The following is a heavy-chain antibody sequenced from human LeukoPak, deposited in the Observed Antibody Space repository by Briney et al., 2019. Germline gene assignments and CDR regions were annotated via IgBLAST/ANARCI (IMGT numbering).Heavy chain of an antibody. CDR1: GYTFTSYG. CDR3: ARDVQGGAAAGYMDV. CDR2: ISAYNGNT. Sequence: GASVKVSCKASGYTFTSYGISWVRQAPGQGLEWMGWISAYNGNTNYAQKLQGRVTMTTDTSTSTAYMELRSLRSDDTAVYYCARDVQGGAAAGYMDVWGKGTTVTVSS. J-gene: IGHJ6*03. D-gene: IGHD6-13*01. V-gene: IGHV1-18*01.